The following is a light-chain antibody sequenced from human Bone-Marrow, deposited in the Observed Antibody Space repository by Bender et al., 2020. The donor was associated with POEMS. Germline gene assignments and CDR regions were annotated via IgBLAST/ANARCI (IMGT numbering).Light chain of an antibody. V-gene: IGLV2-14*01. CDR1: SRDIAIYDF. Sequence: QSALTQPASVSGSPGQSITISCTGTSRDIAIYDFVSWYQQHPGKAPTLMIFGVSERPSGVSHRFSGSKSGSPASLTISGLQAEDDAVYYCASCTTSYTLVLFGGGTKLTVL. CDR2: GVS. CDR3: ASCTTSYTLVL. J-gene: IGLJ2*01.